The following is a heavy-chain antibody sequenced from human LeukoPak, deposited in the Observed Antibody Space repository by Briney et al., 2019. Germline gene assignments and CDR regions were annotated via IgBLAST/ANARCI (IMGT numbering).Heavy chain of an antibody. V-gene: IGHV3-7*01. CDR3: ARDLDVVDIVDTVVAHHVAFDI. CDR1: GFTFDKNY. D-gene: IGHD5-12*01. Sequence: GGSLSLSCAASGFTFDKNYMNWVRPAPGQGREWVANIKGDGSTNNYVDSVEGRFTISRDNDKNSLNLQMNSLRPEDTAVYYCARDLDVVDIVDTVVAHHVAFDIWGQGTMVPVSS. J-gene: IGHJ3*02. CDR2: IKGDGSTN.